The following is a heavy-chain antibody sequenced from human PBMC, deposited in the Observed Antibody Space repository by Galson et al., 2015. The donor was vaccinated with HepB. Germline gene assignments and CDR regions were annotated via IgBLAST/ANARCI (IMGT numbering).Heavy chain of an antibody. CDR1: GGTFSSYA. D-gene: IGHD2-2*01. V-gene: IGHV1-69*13. CDR2: IIPIFGTA. Sequence: SVKVSCKASGGTFSSYAISWVRQAPGQGLEWMGGIIPIFGTANYAQKFQGRVTITADESTSTAYMELSSLRSEDAAVYYCARAGGGYCSSTSCYHNWFDPWGQGTLVTVSS. CDR3: ARAGGGYCSSTSCYHNWFDP. J-gene: IGHJ5*02.